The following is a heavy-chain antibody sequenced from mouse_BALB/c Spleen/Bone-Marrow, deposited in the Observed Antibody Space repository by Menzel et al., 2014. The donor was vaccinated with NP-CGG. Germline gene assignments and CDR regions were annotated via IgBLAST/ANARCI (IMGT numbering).Heavy chain of an antibody. J-gene: IGHJ3*01. CDR1: GFTFSSYT. Sequence: EVKLMESGGGLVQPGGSLKLSCAASGFTFSSYTMSWVRQTPEKRLEWVAYISNGGGSTYYPDTVKGRFTISRDNAKNTLYLQMSSLKSEDTAMYYCASRAGAYWGQGTLVTVSA. D-gene: IGHD3-1*01. CDR2: ISNGGGST. CDR3: ASRAGAY. V-gene: IGHV5-12-2*01.